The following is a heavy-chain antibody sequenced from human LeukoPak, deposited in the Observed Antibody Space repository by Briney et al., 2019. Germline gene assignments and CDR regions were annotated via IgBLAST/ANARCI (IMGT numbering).Heavy chain of an antibody. D-gene: IGHD3/OR15-3a*01. CDR3: ARGGDFRTGRLDAFDI. Sequence: PGGSLRLSCAASGFTFSSYSMNWVRQAPGKGLEWIGSLFHSGSTYYHPSLKSRVTISVDTSKNQFSLKLSSVPAADTAVYYCARGGDFRTGRLDAFDIWGQGTMVTVSS. J-gene: IGHJ3*02. CDR1: GFTFSSYS. CDR2: LFHSGST. V-gene: IGHV4-38-2*01.